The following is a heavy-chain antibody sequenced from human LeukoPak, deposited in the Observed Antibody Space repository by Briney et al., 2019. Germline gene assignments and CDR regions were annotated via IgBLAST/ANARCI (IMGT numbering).Heavy chain of an antibody. D-gene: IGHD3-10*01. CDR3: ARIPRHIWCGDVRYYYGMDV. V-gene: IGHV4-34*01. J-gene: IGHJ6*02. CDR2: INHSGST. Sequence: PSETLSLTCAVYGGSFSGYYWSWIRQPPGKGLEWIGEINHSGSTNYNPSLKSRVTISVDTSKNQFSLKLSSVTAADTAVYYCARIPRHIWCGDVRYYYGMDVWGQGTTVTVSS. CDR1: GGSFSGYY.